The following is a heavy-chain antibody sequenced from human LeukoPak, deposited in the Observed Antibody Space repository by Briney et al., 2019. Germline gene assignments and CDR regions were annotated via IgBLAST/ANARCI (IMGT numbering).Heavy chain of an antibody. CDR2: INTGNGNT. D-gene: IGHD3-10*01. CDR3: ASKWFGNWFDP. CDR1: GYTFTSYA. V-gene: IGHV1-3*04. J-gene: IGHJ5*02. Sequence: EASVKVSCKASGYTFTSYAMHWVRQAPGRRLEWMGWINTGNGNTKYSQKFQGRVTITRDTSASTAYMELSSLRSEDTAVYYCASKWFGNWFDPWGQGTLVTVSS.